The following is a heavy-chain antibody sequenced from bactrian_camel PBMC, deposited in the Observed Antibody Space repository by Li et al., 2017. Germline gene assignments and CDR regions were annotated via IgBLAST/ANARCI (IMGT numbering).Heavy chain of an antibody. CDR3: AAESDWICSLARDGYNF. CDR1: GIRPSARC. D-gene: IGHD1*01. V-gene: IGHV3S53*01. Sequence: HVQLVESGGGSVQAGASLRLSCEPTGIRPSARCMGWFRQIPDKEREGVAAIDSDDSTTYAESVKGRFTISRDNAKNTVYLQMNSLKSEDTALYYCAAESDWICSLARDGYNFWGQGTQVTVS. CDR2: IDSDDST. J-gene: IGHJ4*01.